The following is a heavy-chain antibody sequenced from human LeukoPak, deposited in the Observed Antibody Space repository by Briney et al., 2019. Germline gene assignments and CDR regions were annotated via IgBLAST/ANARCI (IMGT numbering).Heavy chain of an antibody. CDR3: ATDFGED. V-gene: IGHV1-24*01. D-gene: IGHD3-10*01. CDR1: GYTLTELS. CDR2: FDPEDGET. J-gene: IGHJ4*02. Sequence: ASVKVSCKVSGYTLTELSMHWVRQAPGKGLEWMGGFDPEDGETIYAQKFQGRVTVTEDTSTDTAYMGLSSLRSEDTAVYYCATDFGEDWGQGTLVTVSS.